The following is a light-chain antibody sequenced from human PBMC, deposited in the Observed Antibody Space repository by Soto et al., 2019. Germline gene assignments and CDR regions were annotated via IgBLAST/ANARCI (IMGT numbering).Light chain of an antibody. J-gene: IGLJ1*01. V-gene: IGLV2-14*01. CDR3: NSYTSSSTYG. CDR2: DVS. CDR1: SSDVGGYNY. Sequence: QSVLTQPAPVSGSPGQSITISCTGTSSDVGGYNYVSWYQQHPGKAPKLMIYDVSNRPSGVSNRFSGSKSGNTASLTISGLQAEDEADYYCNSYTSSSTYGFGTGTKVTVL.